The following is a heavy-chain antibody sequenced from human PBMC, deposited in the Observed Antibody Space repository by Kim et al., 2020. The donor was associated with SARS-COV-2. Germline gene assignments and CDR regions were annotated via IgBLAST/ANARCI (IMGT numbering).Heavy chain of an antibody. V-gene: IGHV1-69*13. D-gene: IGHD3-22*01. CDR3: ARASIPSYYYDSSGYPYFDY. Sequence: SVKVSCKASGGTFSSYAISWVRQAPGQGLEWMGGIIPIFGTANYAQKFQGRVTITADESTSTAYMELSSLRSEDTAVYYCARASIPSYYYDSSGYPYFDYWGQGTLVTVSS. CDR2: IIPIFGTA. J-gene: IGHJ4*02. CDR1: GGTFSSYA.